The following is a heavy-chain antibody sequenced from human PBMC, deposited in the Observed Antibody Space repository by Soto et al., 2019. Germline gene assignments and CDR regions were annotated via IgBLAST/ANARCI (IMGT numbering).Heavy chain of an antibody. D-gene: IGHD1-1*01. Sequence: QVHLVQSGAEGKKPGASVKVSCKASGYPFTSYGITWVRQAPGQGLEWMGWISAHNGNTDYAQKLQGRGIVTRDTSTSTAYMGLRSLRADDTAVYDCARGRYGDYWGQGALVTVSS. CDR3: ARGRYGDY. CDR1: GYPFTSYG. CDR2: ISAHNGNT. J-gene: IGHJ4*02. V-gene: IGHV1-18*01.